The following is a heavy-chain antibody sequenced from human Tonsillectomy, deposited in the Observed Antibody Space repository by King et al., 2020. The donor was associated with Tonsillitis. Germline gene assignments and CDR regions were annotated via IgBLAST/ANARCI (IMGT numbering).Heavy chain of an antibody. D-gene: IGHD3-16*01. CDR1: GFLLTSYG. J-gene: IGHJ4*02. V-gene: IGHV1-18*04. CDR2: ISGKNGNT. CDR3: ARDLVWASTMDY. Sequence: QLVQSGPEVRKPGASVKVSCEPSGFLLTSYGISWVRQAPGQGLEWLGWISGKNGNTNYLESLQGRLTMTRDTSTSTAYMELRSLRSDDTAVYYCARDLVWASTMDYWGQGTLVSVSS.